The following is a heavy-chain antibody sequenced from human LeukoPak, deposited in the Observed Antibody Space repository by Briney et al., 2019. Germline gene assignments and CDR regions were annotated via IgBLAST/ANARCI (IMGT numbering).Heavy chain of an antibody. CDR1: GFTVSANY. CDR2: IYSGGST. D-gene: IGHD1-14*01. V-gene: IGHV3-53*04. CDR3: ARATTVQMAPYYFDY. J-gene: IGHJ4*02. Sequence: HPGGSLRLSCAASGFTVSANYMSWVRQAPGKGLEWVSVIYSGGSTYYADPVKGRFTISRHNSQNTVYLQMNSLTAEDTAVYYCARATTVQMAPYYFDYWGQGTLVTVSS.